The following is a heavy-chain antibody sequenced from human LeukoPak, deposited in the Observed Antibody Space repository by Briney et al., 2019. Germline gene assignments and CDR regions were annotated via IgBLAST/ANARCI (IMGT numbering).Heavy chain of an antibody. CDR3: ARRIAGDGSHAFDI. CDR1: GFTFSDYN. Sequence: GGSLRLSCAASGFTFSDYNMGWLRQAPGKGLEWVSYTRNSDNNMFYADSVKGRFTISRDNAKYSVYLQMNSLRAEDTAVYYCARRIAGDGSHAFDIWGQGTMVTVSS. CDR2: TRNSDNNM. D-gene: IGHD6-19*01. V-gene: IGHV3-11*01. J-gene: IGHJ3*02.